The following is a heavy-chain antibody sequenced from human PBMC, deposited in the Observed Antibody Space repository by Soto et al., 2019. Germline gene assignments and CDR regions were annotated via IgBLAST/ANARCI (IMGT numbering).Heavy chain of an antibody. CDR3: ARGGDIVVVPAARDYYYGMDV. V-gene: IGHV1-69*01. CDR2: IIPIFGTA. J-gene: IGHJ6*02. D-gene: IGHD2-2*01. CDR1: GGTFSSYA. Sequence: QVQLVQSGAEVKKPGSSVKVSCKASGGTFSSYAISWVRQAPGQGLEWMGGIIPIFGTANYAQKFQGRVTITADESTSTAYMELSSLRSEDTAVYCCARGGDIVVVPAARDYYYGMDVWGLGTTVTVSS.